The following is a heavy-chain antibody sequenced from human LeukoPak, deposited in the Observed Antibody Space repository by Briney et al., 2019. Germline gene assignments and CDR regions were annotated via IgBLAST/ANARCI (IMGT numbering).Heavy chain of an antibody. D-gene: IGHD2-21*02. J-gene: IGHJ4*02. CDR1: GGSISSYY. V-gene: IGHV4-59*01. Sequence: SETLSLTCTVSGGSISSYYWSWIRQPAGKGLEWIGYIYYSGSTNYNPSLKSRVTISVDTSKNQFSLKLSSVTAADTAVYYCAREAYCGGDCYSGFDYWGQGTLVTVSP. CDR2: IYYSGST. CDR3: AREAYCGGDCYSGFDY.